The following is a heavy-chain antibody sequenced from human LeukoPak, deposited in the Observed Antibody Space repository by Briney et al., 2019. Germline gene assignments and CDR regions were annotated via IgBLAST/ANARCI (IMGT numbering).Heavy chain of an antibody. J-gene: IGHJ6*03. CDR1: GFTFSSYW. D-gene: IGHD6-6*01. V-gene: IGHV3-74*01. Sequence: PGGSLRLSCAASGFTFSSYWMHWIRQAPGKGLVWASRINSDGSSTSYADSVKGRFSISRDNAKSTLYLQMDSLRAEDTAVYYCCFYYSSSHYYYMDVWGKGTTVTVSS. CDR3: CFYYSSSHYYYMDV. CDR2: INSDGSST.